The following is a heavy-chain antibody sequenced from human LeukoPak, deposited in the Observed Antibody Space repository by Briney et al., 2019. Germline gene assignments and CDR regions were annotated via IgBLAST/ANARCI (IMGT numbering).Heavy chain of an antibody. CDR3: ASRGPFNY. V-gene: IGHV3-30-3*01. Sequence: GGSLRLSCAASGFTFSSYAMHWFRQAPGKGLEWVAVISYDGSNKYYADSVKGRFTISRDNSKNTLCLQMNSLRAEDTAVYYCASRGPFNYWGQGTLVTVSS. CDR1: GFTFSSYA. CDR2: ISYDGSNK. J-gene: IGHJ4*02.